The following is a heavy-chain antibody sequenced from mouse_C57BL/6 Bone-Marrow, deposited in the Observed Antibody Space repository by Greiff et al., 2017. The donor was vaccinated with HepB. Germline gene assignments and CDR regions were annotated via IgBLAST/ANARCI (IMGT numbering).Heavy chain of an antibody. CDR2: IYPGDGDT. CDR3: ARWAYFDV. D-gene: IGHD3-1*01. Sequence: VKVVESGPELVKPGASVKISCKASGYAFSSSWMNWVKQRPGKGLEWIGRIYPGDGDTNYNGKFKGKATLTADKSSSTAYMQLSSLTSEDSAVYFCARWAYFDVWGTGTTVTVSS. CDR1: GYAFSSSW. J-gene: IGHJ1*03. V-gene: IGHV1-82*01.